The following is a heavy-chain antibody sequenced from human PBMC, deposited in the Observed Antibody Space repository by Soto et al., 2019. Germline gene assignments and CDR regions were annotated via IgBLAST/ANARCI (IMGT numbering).Heavy chain of an antibody. Sequence: SVKVSCKASGGTFSSYAISWVRQAPGQGLEWMGGIIPIFGTANYAQKFQGRVTMTTDTSTSTAYMELRSLRSDDTAVYYCARRSSSWYFDYWGQGTLVTVS. CDR1: GGTFSSYA. V-gene: IGHV1-69*05. CDR2: IIPIFGTA. J-gene: IGHJ4*02. D-gene: IGHD6-13*01. CDR3: ARRSSSWYFDY.